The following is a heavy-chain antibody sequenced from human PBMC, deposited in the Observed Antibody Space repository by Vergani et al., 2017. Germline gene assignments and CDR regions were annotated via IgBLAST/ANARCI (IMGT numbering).Heavy chain of an antibody. CDR1: GFTFSSYW. J-gene: IGHJ4*02. V-gene: IGHV3-7*01. CDR2: IKQDGSEK. Sequence: EVQLVESGGGLVQPGGSLRLSCAASGFTFSSYWMSWVRQAPGKGLEWVANIKQDGSEKYYVDSVKGRFTISRDNAKNSLYLQMNSLRAEDTAVYYCARDPEYYYDSSGYPDYWGQGTQVTVSS. D-gene: IGHD3-22*01. CDR3: ARDPEYYYDSSGYPDY.